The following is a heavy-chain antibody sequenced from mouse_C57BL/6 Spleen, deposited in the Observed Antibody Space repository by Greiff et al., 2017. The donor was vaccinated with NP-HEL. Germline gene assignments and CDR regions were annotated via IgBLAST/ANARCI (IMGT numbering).Heavy chain of an antibody. Sequence: VQLQQPGAELVKPGASVKMSCKASGYTFTSYWITWVKQRPGQGLEWIGDIYPGSGSTNYNEKFKSKATLTVDTSSSTAYMQLSSLTSEDSAVYYCARRGYSNYDYYYAMDYWGQGTSVTVSS. D-gene: IGHD2-5*01. CDR2: IYPGSGST. CDR1: GYTFTSYW. J-gene: IGHJ4*01. V-gene: IGHV1-55*01. CDR3: ARRGYSNYDYYYAMDY.